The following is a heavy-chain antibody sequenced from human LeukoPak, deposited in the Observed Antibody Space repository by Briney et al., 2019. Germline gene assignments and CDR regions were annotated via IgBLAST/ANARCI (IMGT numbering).Heavy chain of an antibody. J-gene: IGHJ5*02. D-gene: IGHD3-22*01. V-gene: IGHV1-2*02. CDR3: ARDRGEYYYDSSGYLFDP. CDR2: INPNSGGT. CDR1: GYTFTGYY. Sequence: GASVKVSCKASGYTFTGYYMHLVRQAPGQGLEGMGWINPNSGGTNYAQKFQGRVTMARDTAISTAYMELSRLRSDDTAVYYCARDRGEYYYDSSGYLFDPWGQGTLVTVSS.